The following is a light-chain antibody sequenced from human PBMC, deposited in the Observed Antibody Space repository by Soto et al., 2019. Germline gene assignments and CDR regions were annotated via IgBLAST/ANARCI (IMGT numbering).Light chain of an antibody. CDR1: QTVGMNY. CDR3: HQYAYAPLT. Sequence: EIVLTQSPGTLSLSPGERATLSCRASQTVGMNYLAWFQQKPGQAPKLLIYNALVRATGIPDRFSGSGSGTDFTLTISRLGPEDFAVYYCHQYAYAPLTFGQGTKLDTK. V-gene: IGKV3-20*01. J-gene: IGKJ2*01. CDR2: NAL.